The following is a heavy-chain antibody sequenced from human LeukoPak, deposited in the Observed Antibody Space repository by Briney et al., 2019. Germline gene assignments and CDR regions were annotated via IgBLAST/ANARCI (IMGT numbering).Heavy chain of an antibody. CDR3: ARVGPRGRSNLRTPYYFDA. V-gene: IGHV1-69*05. D-gene: IGHD3-16*01. CDR2: IIPIFGTA. J-gene: IGHJ4*02. Sequence: GASVKVSCKASGGTFSSYAISWVRQAPGQGLEWMGGIIPIFGTANYAQKFQGRVTITTDESTSTAYMVLSSLRSEDTAVYYCARVGPRGRSNLRTPYYFDAWGQGTLVTVSS. CDR1: GGTFSSYA.